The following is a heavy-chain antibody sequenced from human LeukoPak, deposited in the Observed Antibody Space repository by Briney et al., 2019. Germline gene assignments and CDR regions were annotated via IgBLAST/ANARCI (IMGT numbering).Heavy chain of an antibody. V-gene: IGHV3-23*01. CDR3: ARSGRITMIVVVRLLDY. CDR2: INVSGGST. CDR1: GVTSTSYA. D-gene: IGHD3-22*01. J-gene: IGHJ4*02. Sequence: GGSLRLSCAASGVTSTSYATSLVPQSPGDGLEFVSAINVSGGSTYYADAVQGRFTISRDNSKNTQYLQMNSLRSEDAAVYYCARSGRITMIVVVRLLDYWGQGTLVTVSS.